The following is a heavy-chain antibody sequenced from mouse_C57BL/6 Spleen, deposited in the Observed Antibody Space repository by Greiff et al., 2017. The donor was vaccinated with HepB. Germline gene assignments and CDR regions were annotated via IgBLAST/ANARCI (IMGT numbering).Heavy chain of an antibody. CDR3: ARGYYYGWYFDV. CDR1: GYTFTSYW. Sequence: VQLQQPGAELVKPGASVKMSCKASGYTFTSYWITWVKQRPGQGLEWIGDIYPGSGSTNYNEKFKSKATLTVDQSSSTAYMQLSSLTSEDSAVYYCARGYYYGWYFDVWGTGTTVTVSS. J-gene: IGHJ1*03. D-gene: IGHD1-1*01. V-gene: IGHV1-55*01. CDR2: IYPGSGST.